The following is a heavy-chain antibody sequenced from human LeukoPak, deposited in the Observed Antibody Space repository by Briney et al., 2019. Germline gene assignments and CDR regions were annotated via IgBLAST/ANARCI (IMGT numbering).Heavy chain of an antibody. V-gene: IGHV4-59*08. CDR3: ARQTMVRDWFDP. Sequence: PSETLSLTCTVSGGSISSYYWSWIRQPPGKGLEWIGYIYYSGSTNYNPSLKSRVTISVDTSKNQFSLKLSSETAADTAVYYCARQTMVRDWFDPWGQGTLVTVSS. D-gene: IGHD4/OR15-4a*01. J-gene: IGHJ5*02. CDR2: IYYSGST. CDR1: GGSISSYY.